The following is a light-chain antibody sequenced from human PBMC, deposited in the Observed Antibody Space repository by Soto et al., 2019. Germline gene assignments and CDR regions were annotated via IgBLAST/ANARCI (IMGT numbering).Light chain of an antibody. CDR3: QQSYSTPGT. CDR2: AAS. J-gene: IGKJ1*01. Sequence: DIQMTQYPSSLSAFVGDRVTITCRASQSISSYLNWYQQKPGKAPKLLIYAASSLQSGVPSRFSGSGSGTDFTLTISSLQPEDFATYYCQQSYSTPGTFGQGTKVDIK. V-gene: IGKV1-39*01. CDR1: QSISSY.